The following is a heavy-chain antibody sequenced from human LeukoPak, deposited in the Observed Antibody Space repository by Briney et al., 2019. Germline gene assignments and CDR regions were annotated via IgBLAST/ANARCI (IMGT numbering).Heavy chain of an antibody. CDR3: AKTADYDFWSGNLNYYFDY. D-gene: IGHD3-3*01. CDR1: GFTFSSYA. V-gene: IGHV3-30-3*02. CDR2: ISYDGSNK. J-gene: IGHJ4*02. Sequence: TGGSLRLSCAASGFTFSSYAMHWVRQAPGKGLEWVAVISYDGSNKYYADSVKGRFTISRDNSKNTLYLQMNSLRAEDTAVYYCAKTADYDFWSGNLNYYFDYWGQGTLVTVSS.